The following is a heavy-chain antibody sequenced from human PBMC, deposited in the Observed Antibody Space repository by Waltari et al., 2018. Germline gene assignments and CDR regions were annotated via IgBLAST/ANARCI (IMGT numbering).Heavy chain of an antibody. J-gene: IGHJ6*04. CDR3: ARLVDRGFVYAV. CDR1: GGSFSGYY. D-gene: IGHD3-10*01. V-gene: IGHV4-34*01. CDR2: INHSGST. Sequence: QVQLQQWGAGLLKPSETLSLTCAVYGGSFSGYYWSWIRQPPGKGLEWIGEINHSGSTNVNPALKSRVTISVDTSKNQFSLKLSSVTAADTAVYYCARLVDRGFVYAVWGKGTTVTVSS.